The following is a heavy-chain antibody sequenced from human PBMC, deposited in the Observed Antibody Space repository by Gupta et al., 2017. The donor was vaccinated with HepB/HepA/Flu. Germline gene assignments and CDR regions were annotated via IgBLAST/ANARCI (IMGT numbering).Heavy chain of an antibody. J-gene: IGHJ5*02. CDR2: INHSGST. V-gene: IGHV4-34*01. CDR1: GGSFSGYY. CDR3: ARAWNSPSYYDFWSGSGYNWFDP. D-gene: IGHD3-3*01. Sequence: QVQLQQWGAGLLKPSETLSLTCAVYGGSFSGYYWSWIRQPPGKGLEWIGEINHSGSTNYNPSLKSGVTISVDTSKNQFSLKLSSVTAADTAVYYCARAWNSPSYYDFWSGSGYNWFDPWGQGTLVTVSS.